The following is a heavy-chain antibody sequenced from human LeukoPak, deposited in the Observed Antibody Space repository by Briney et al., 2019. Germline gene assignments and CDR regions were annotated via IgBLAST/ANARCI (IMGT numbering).Heavy chain of an antibody. CDR1: GGSISSGDYY. V-gene: IGHV4-30-4*08. J-gene: IGHJ4*02. CDR3: ARGVSAVVVPAATFDY. D-gene: IGHD2-2*01. Sequence: PSQTLSLTCTVSGGSISSGDYYWSWIRQPPGKGLEWIGYIYYSGSTYYNPSLKSRVTISVDTSKNQFSLKLSSVTAADTAVYYCARGVSAVVVPAATFDYWGQGTLVTVSS. CDR2: IYYSGST.